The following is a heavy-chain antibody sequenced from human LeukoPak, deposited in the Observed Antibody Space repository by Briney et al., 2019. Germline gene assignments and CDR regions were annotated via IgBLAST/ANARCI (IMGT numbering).Heavy chain of an antibody. V-gene: IGHV4-61*08. D-gene: IGHD6-19*01. CDR1: GGSISSGGYY. CDR2: IYYSGST. J-gene: IGHJ6*02. CDR3: ARAGPARPSYSSGWGGYYYYYGMDV. Sequence: ASETLSLTCTVSGGSISSGGYYWSWIRQPPGKGLEWIGYIYYSGSTNYNPSLKSRVTISVDTSKNQFSLKLSSVTAADTAVYYCARAGPARPSYSSGWGGYYYYYGMDVWGQGTTVTVSS.